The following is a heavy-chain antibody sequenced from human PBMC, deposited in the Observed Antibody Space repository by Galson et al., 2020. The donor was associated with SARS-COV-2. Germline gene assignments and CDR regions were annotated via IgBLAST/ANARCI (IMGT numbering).Heavy chain of an antibody. J-gene: IGHJ6*03. D-gene: IGHD2-15*01. V-gene: IGHV5-51*01. CDR3: ARLGGYCSGGRGYFYYYMDV. CDR1: GYSFTSYW. Sequence: GESLKISCKGSGYSFTSYWIGWVRQMPGKGLEWMGIIYPGYSDTRYSPSFQGQVTISADKSISTAYLQWSSLKASDTAMYYCARLGGYCSGGRGYFYYYMDVWGKGTRVTVSS. CDR2: IYPGYSDT.